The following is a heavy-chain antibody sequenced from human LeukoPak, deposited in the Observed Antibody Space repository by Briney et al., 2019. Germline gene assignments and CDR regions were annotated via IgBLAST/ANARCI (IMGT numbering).Heavy chain of an antibody. CDR2: INHSGST. CDR3: ARGGYCSGGSCYSHANFDY. V-gene: IGHV4-34*01. Sequence: SETLSLTCAVYGGSFSGYYWSWIRQPPGKGLEWVGEINHSGSTNYNPSLKSRVTISVDTSKNQFSLKLNSVTAADTAVYYCARGGYCSGGSCYSHANFDYWGQGTLVTVSS. J-gene: IGHJ4*02. CDR1: GGSFSGYY. D-gene: IGHD2-15*01.